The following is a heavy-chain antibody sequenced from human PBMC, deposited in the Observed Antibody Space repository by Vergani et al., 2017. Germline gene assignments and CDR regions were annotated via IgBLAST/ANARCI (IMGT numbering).Heavy chain of an antibody. V-gene: IGHV3-49*03. J-gene: IGHJ3*02. CDR3: VRDQVTMLRGSDALDI. Sequence: EVQLVESGGDLVQPGRSLRLSCTASGFTFGYYAMDWFRQAPGQGREWVGGIRSKAYGQATIYAASVKGRFTISRDDSKSIAYLQMNNLQTEYTAMYYCVRDQVTMLRGSDALDIWGQGKMVTVSS. CDR2: IRSKAYGQAT. CDR1: GFTFGYYA. D-gene: IGHD3-10*01.